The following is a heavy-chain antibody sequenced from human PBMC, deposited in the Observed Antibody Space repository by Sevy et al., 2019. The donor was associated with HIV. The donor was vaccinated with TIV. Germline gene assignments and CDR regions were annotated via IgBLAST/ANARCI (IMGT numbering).Heavy chain of an antibody. CDR2: INSDGSST. CDR3: ARDGPTTSNYDYYYYGMDV. J-gene: IGHJ6*02. CDR1: GFTFSSYW. V-gene: IGHV3-74*01. D-gene: IGHD4-4*01. Sequence: GGSLRLSCAASGFTFSSYWMHWVRQAPGKGLVWVSRINSDGSSTSYADSVKGRFTISRDNAKNTLYLQMNSLGAEDTAVYYCARDGPTTSNYDYYYYGMDVWGQGTTVTVSS.